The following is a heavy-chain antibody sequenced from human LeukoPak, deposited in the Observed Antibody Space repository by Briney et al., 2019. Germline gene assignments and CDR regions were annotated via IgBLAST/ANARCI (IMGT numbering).Heavy chain of an antibody. Sequence: GASVKVSCKASGYTFTSYDINWVRQATGQGLEWMGWMNPNSGNTGYAQKFQGRVTMTRNTSIGTAYMELSSLRSEDTAVYYCARGEGRYYDSSAPTLGYWGQGTLVTVSS. D-gene: IGHD3-22*01. CDR3: ARGEGRYYDSSAPTLGY. CDR2: MNPNSGNT. J-gene: IGHJ4*02. CDR1: GYTFTSYD. V-gene: IGHV1-8*01.